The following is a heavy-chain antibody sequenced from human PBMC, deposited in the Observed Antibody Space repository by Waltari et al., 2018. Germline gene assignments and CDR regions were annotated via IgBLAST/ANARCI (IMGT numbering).Heavy chain of an antibody. Sequence: QVQLVQSGAEVKKPGASVTVSCTATGYTFTSYGISWVRQAPGHGREWRGWISAYKGNTNYAQKLQGRVTMTTDTSTSTAYMELRSLRSDDTAVYYCARRPKRGYCSGGSCYFDYWGQGTLVTVSS. V-gene: IGHV1-18*01. J-gene: IGHJ4*02. CDR3: ARRPKRGYCSGGSCYFDY. D-gene: IGHD2-15*01. CDR2: ISAYKGNT. CDR1: GYTFTSYG.